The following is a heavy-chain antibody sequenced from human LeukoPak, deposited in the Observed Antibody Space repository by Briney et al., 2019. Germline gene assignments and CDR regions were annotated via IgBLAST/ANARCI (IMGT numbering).Heavy chain of an antibody. Sequence: SETLSLTCTVSGGSISSSSYYWGWIRQPPVKGLEWIGSIYYSGSTYYNPSLKSRVTISVDTSKNQFSLKLSSVTAADTAVYYCVRGRYSSGWFKDKNWFDPWGQGIPVTVSS. CDR1: GGSISSSSYY. V-gene: IGHV4-39*07. CDR3: VRGRYSSGWFKDKNWFDP. D-gene: IGHD6-19*01. CDR2: IYYSGST. J-gene: IGHJ5*02.